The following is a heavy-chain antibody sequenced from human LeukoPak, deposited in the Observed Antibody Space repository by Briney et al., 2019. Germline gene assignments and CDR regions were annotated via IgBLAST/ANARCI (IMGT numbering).Heavy chain of an antibody. CDR2: IIPIFGTA. CDR1: GGTFSSYA. CDR3: ARGAPYSSGWYLFDY. Sequence: SVKVSCKASGGTFSSYAISWVRQAPGQGLEWMGRIIPIFGTANYAQKFQGRVTITTDESTSTAYMELSSLRSEDTAVYYCARGAPYSSGWYLFDYWGQGTLVTVSS. D-gene: IGHD6-19*01. J-gene: IGHJ4*02. V-gene: IGHV1-69*05.